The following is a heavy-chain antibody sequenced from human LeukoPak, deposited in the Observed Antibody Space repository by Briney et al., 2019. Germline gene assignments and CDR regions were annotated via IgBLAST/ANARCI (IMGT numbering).Heavy chain of an antibody. D-gene: IGHD3-10*01. Sequence: PGGSLRLSCTASGFTFGDYAMSWFRQAPGKGLEWVGFIRSKAYGGTTEYAASVKGRFTISRDDSKSIAYLQMNSLKSEDTAVYYCTRFAYGSVSRTFDYWGQGTLVTVSS. V-gene: IGHV3-49*03. J-gene: IGHJ4*02. CDR1: GFTFGDYA. CDR2: IRSKAYGGTT. CDR3: TRFAYGSVSRTFDY.